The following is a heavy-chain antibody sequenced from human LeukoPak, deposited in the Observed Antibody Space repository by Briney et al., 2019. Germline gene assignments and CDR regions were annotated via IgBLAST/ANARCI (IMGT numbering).Heavy chain of an antibody. CDR2: ISFDGRNK. V-gene: IGHV3-30*18. CDR1: GFTFSSYG. D-gene: IGHD3-3*01. CDR3: AKTYVSDFWSGLGI. J-gene: IGHJ3*02. Sequence: GGSLRLSCAASGFTFSSYGMHWVRQAPGKGLEWAALISFDGRNKYYADSVKGRFTMSKDNSKNTLHLQMNSLRAEDTAVYYCAKTYVSDFWSGLGIWGQGTMVTVSS.